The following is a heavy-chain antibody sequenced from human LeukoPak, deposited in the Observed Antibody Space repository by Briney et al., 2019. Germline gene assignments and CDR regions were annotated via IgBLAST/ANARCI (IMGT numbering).Heavy chain of an antibody. V-gene: IGHV3-23*01. CDR3: ATIYGSGSYRWDDY. Sequence: GGSPRLSCAASGFTFSSYAMSWVRQAPGKGLEWVSAISGSGGSTYYADSVKGRFTISRDNSKNTLYLQMNSLRAEDTAVYYCATIYGSGSYRWDDYWGQGTLVTVSS. D-gene: IGHD3-10*01. CDR1: GFTFSSYA. CDR2: ISGSGGST. J-gene: IGHJ4*02.